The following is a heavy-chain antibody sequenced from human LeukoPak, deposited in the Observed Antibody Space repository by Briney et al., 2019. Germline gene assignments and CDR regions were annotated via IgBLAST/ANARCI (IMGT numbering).Heavy chain of an antibody. J-gene: IGHJ3*01. CDR3: VRGGAGRTEDDVFDF. CDR2: INSGSSYI. Sequence: GGSLRLSFAASRFTFSSYSMNGVRPAPAKGLAWVSSINSGSSYIYYADSVKGRLTISRDNAKNSLYLQMNSLRAEDTALYYCVRGGAGRTEDDVFDFWAPGTMVTVSS. CDR1: RFTFSSYS. V-gene: IGHV3-21*01. D-gene: IGHD1-26*01.